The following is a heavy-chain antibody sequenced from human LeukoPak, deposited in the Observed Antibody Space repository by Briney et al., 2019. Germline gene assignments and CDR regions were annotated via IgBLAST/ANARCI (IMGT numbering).Heavy chain of an antibody. CDR2: INHSGSA. CDR3: ARGIRIPVTGRYFYYYMDV. CDR1: GGSFSGYY. D-gene: IGHD6-19*01. J-gene: IGHJ6*03. Sequence: SETLSLTCAVYGGSFSGYYWSWIRQPPGKGLEWIGEINHSGSANYNPSLKSRVTISVDTSKNQFSLKLSSVTAADTAVYYCARGIRIPVTGRYFYYYMDVWGNGTTVTVSS. V-gene: IGHV4-34*01.